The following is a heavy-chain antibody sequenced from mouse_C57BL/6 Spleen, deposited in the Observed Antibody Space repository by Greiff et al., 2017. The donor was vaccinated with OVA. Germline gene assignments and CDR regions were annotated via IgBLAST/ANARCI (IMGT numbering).Heavy chain of an antibody. D-gene: IGHD1-1*01. J-gene: IGHJ1*03. CDR3: SRGITTVVGYFDV. CDR2: INPNYGTT. V-gene: IGHV1-39*01. Sequence: EVQLQQSGPELVKPGASVKISCKASGYSFTDYNMNWVKQSNGTSLEWIGVINPNYGTTSYNQKFKGKAPLTVDQSSSTAYMQLNSLTSEDSAVYYCSRGITTVVGYFDVWGTGTTVTVSS. CDR1: GYSFTDYN.